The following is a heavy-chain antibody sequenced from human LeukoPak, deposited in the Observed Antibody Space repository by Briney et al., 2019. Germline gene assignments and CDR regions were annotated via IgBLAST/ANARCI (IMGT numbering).Heavy chain of an antibody. D-gene: IGHD4-11*01. Sequence: GGSLRLSCAASTFIFSDYAMTWVRQAPGKGLEWVSTISGGGDATYYAHSVKGRFAVSRDNSKKTLYLQLNSLRAEDTAVYYCTREDHSNYNYWGQGTLVTVSS. CDR1: TFIFSDYA. CDR2: ISGGGDAT. V-gene: IGHV3-23*01. CDR3: TREDHSNYNY. J-gene: IGHJ4*02.